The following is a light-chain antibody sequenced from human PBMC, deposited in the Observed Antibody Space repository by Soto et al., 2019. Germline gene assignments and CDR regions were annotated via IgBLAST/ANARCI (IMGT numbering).Light chain of an antibody. V-gene: IGKV3-11*01. Sequence: EIVLTQSPVTLSLSPGERATLSCRASQSVRTYLAWYQVKPGQAPRLLIYDASRRASGVPARFSGSGSGTDFTLTISSLAPEDFAIYYCQQYKNWPLFGQGTRLEIK. J-gene: IGKJ5*01. CDR2: DAS. CDR1: QSVRTY. CDR3: QQYKNWPL.